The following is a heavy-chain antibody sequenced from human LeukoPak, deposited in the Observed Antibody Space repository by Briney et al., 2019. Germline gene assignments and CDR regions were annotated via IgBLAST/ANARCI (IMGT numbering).Heavy chain of an antibody. V-gene: IGHV4-34*01. CDR1: GGSFSGYY. CDR3: ARRWFGELYTATFDY. D-gene: IGHD3-10*01. CDR2: INHSGST. J-gene: IGHJ4*02. Sequence: PSETLSLNCAVYGGSFSGYYWSWIRQPPGKGLKWIGEINHSGSTNYNPSLKSRVTISVDTSKNQFSLKLSSVTAADTAVYYCARRWFGELYTATFDYWGQGALVTVSS.